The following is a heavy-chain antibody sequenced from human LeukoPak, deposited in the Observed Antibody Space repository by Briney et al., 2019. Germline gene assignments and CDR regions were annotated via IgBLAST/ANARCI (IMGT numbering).Heavy chain of an antibody. CDR1: GGSFSGYY. J-gene: IGHJ3*02. CDR3: ARGRRYYYDSSGYWEDFDI. D-gene: IGHD3-22*01. CDR2: ISHSGST. Sequence: PAETLTLTCAASGGSFSGYYWSWIRQPPGKGLEWIGEISHSGSTNYNPSINSRVTIPVHTSKNQFSLKLSSVTAADTAVCYCARGRRYYYDSSGYWEDFDIWGQGTMVTVSS. V-gene: IGHV4-34*01.